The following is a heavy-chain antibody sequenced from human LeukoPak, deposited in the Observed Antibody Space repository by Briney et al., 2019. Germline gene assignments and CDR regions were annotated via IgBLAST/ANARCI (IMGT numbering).Heavy chain of an antibody. V-gene: IGHV4-59*01. Sequence: SETLSLTCTVSGGSISSYYWSWIRQPPGKGLEWIGYIYNSGGTNYSPTLKSRVTISVDTSKNQFSLKVTSVTAADTAVYYCARIWGSGRYDCDAFDIWGRGTMVTVS. D-gene: IGHD6-19*01. CDR3: ARIWGSGRYDCDAFDI. J-gene: IGHJ3*02. CDR1: GGSISSYY. CDR2: IYNSGGT.